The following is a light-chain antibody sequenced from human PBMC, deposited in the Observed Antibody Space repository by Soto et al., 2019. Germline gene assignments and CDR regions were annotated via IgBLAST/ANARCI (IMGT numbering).Light chain of an antibody. Sequence: EVVMTQSPLSLPVTLGQPASISCRSSQSLAYIDGNTYLSWFQQRPGQSPRRLIYKVSNRESGVPARLIGSGSGTDFSLKISSVVAEDVVVFCCIQGTLWPPYTFGQGTKLEIK. J-gene: IGKJ2*01. V-gene: IGKV2-30*01. CDR1: QSLAYIDGNTY. CDR2: KVS. CDR3: IQGTLWPPYT.